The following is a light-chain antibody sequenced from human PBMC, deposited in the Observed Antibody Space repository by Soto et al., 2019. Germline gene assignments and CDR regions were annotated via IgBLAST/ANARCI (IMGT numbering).Light chain of an antibody. CDR2: KAS. CDR1: QTISSW. Sequence: DIQMTKSRSPLSGSVGDRVTITCRASQTISSWLAWYQQKPGKAPKLLIYKASTLKSGVPSRFSGSGSGTEFTLTISSLQPDDFATYYCQHYNSYSEAFGQGTKVDIK. CDR3: QHYNSYSEA. V-gene: IGKV1-5*03. J-gene: IGKJ1*01.